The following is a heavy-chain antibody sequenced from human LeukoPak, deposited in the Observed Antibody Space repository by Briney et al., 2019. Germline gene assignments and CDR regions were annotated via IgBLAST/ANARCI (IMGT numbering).Heavy chain of an antibody. CDR3: ASHMRGYSYAFDY. CDR1: GFTFSSYW. V-gene: IGHV3-7*01. J-gene: IGHJ4*02. CDR2: IKQDGSEK. Sequence: GGSLRLSCAASGFTFSSYWMSWVRQAPGKGLEWVANIKQDGSEKYYVDSVKGRFTISRDNAKNSLYLQMNSLRAEDTAVYYCASHMRGYSYAFDYWGQGTLVTVSS. D-gene: IGHD5-18*01.